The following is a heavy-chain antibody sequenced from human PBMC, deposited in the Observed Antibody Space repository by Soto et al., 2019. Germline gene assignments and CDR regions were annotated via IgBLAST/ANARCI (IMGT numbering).Heavy chain of an antibody. CDR2: IYYSGST. CDR1: GGSISSYY. V-gene: IGHV4-59*08. J-gene: IGHJ3*02. CDR3: ARRSIAAAADAFDI. Sequence: SETLSLTCTVSGGSISSYYWSWIRQPPGKGLEWIGYIYYSGSTNYNPSLKSRVTISVDTSKDQFSLKLSSVTAADTAVYYCARRSIAAAADAFDIWGQGTMVTVSS. D-gene: IGHD6-13*01.